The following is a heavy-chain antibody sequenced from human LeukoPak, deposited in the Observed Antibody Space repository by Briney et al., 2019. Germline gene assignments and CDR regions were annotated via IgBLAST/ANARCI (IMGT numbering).Heavy chain of an antibody. CDR2: ISNDESKI. D-gene: IGHD2-8*01. Sequence: QSGGSLRLSCTAFGFSFDMFSMHWVRQIPGKGLEWVAVISNDESKIYHAGSVKGRFTISRDNSRSTLYLQMDSLRPDDTAVYYCARSNVPSKWWAYAMDVWGQGTMVTVSS. J-gene: IGHJ6*02. CDR1: GFSFDMFS. CDR3: ARSNVPSKWWAYAMDV. V-gene: IGHV3-30-3*01.